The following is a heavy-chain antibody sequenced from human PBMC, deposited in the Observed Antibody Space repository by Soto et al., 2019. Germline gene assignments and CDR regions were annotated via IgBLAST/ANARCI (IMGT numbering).Heavy chain of an antibody. J-gene: IGHJ6*02. CDR2: ISYDGSNK. CDR3: AKDGTQQSGMDV. V-gene: IGHV3-30-3*01. CDR1: GFTFSSYA. D-gene: IGHD6-13*01. Sequence: QVQLVESGGGVVQPGRSLRLSCAASGFTFSSYAMHWVRQAPGKGLEWVAVISYDGSNKYYADSVKGRFTISRDNSKNTLYLQMNSLRAEDTAVYYCAKDGTQQSGMDVWGQGTTVTVSS.